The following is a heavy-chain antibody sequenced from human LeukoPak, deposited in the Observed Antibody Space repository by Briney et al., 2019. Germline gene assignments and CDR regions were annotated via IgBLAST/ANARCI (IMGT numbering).Heavy chain of an antibody. V-gene: IGHV3-30*02. CDR1: GFTFSTYG. J-gene: IGHJ3*02. Sequence: PGGSLRLSCAASGFTFSTYGMHWVRQSPGKGLEWVAFIRYDESKEFYADSLKGRFTVSRDNSQNTLFLQINSLRTEDTAVYYCARDNPQTTVTTVADAFDIWGQGTMVTVSS. CDR2: IRYDESKE. D-gene: IGHD4-17*01. CDR3: ARDNPQTTVTTVADAFDI.